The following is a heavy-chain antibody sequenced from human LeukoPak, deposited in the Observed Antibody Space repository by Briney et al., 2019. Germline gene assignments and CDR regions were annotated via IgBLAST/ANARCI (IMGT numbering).Heavy chain of an antibody. D-gene: IGHD1-26*01. V-gene: IGHV3-30*02. CDR1: GFTFNSYG. J-gene: IGHJ4*02. Sequence: PGGSLRLSCAASGFTFNSYGMHWVRQAPGKGLEWVAFIRYDGSNKYYADSVKGRFTISKDNSKNTLYLQMNSLRAEDTAVYYCAKDLAGASDYWGQGTLVTVSS. CDR2: IRYDGSNK. CDR3: AKDLAGASDY.